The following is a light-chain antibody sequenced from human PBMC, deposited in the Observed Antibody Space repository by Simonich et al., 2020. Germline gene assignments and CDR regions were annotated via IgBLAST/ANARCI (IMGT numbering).Light chain of an antibody. Sequence: DIQMTQSPSSLSASVGDRVTITCRASHSISSYLNWYQQKPGKAPKLLIYAASSLQSGVPSRFSGSGSGTDFTLTISSLQSEDFATYYCQQYYSYSWTFGQGTKVEIK. CDR3: QQYYSYSWT. CDR1: HSISSY. J-gene: IGKJ1*01. CDR2: AAS. V-gene: IGKV1-39*01.